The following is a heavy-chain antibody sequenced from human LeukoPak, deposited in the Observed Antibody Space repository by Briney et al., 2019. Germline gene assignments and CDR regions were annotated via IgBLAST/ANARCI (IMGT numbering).Heavy chain of an antibody. CDR3: ARFPGGFGYYFDS. CDR2: ISSNGGST. D-gene: IGHD3-16*01. Sequence: GGSLRLSCAASGFTFSSYAMHWVRQAPGKGLEYVSAISSNGGSTYYANSVKGRFTISRDNSKNTLYLQMGSLRAEDMAVYYCARFPGGFGYYFDSWAREPLVPVSS. CDR1: GFTFSSYA. J-gene: IGHJ4*02. V-gene: IGHV3-64*01.